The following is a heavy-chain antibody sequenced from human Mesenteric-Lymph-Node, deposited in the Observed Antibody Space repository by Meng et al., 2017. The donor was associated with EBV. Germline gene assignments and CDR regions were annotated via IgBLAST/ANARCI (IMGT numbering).Heavy chain of an antibody. D-gene: IGHD2/OR15-2a*01. CDR3: TTDKETLPLHS. Sequence: VLREGAGGVVVRAGGFTRPCCEFFGFTFIRYAMNWGLQAPGKGLEWVSSISGSGGGTHYAASVRGRFTISRDTSKNTLYLQMNRLRAEDTAVYYCTTDKETLPLHSWGQGTLVTVSS. J-gene: IGHJ4*02. V-gene: IGHV3-23*04. CDR1: GFTFIRYA. CDR2: ISGSGGGT.